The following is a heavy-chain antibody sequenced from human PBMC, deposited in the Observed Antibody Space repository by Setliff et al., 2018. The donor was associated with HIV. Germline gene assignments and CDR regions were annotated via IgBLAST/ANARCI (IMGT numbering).Heavy chain of an antibody. Sequence: SGGSLRLSCATSGFIFEDYGMNWVRQAPGKGLEWVSGINWNGASVGYADSVKGRLTISRDNSKNTLYLQMNSLRAEDTAVYYCAKQTVSSSWSNWFDPWGQGTLVTVSS. J-gene: IGHJ5*02. CDR1: GFIFEDYG. CDR3: AKQTVSSSWSNWFDP. CDR2: INWNGASV. V-gene: IGHV3-20*04. D-gene: IGHD6-13*01.